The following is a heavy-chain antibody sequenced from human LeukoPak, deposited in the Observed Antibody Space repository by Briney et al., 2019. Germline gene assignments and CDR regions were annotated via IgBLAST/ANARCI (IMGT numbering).Heavy chain of an antibody. CDR2: IIPIFGTA. J-gene: IGHJ6*02. D-gene: IGHD3-10*01. CDR1: GGTFSSYA. CDR3: ARGSVGESLWGYYGMDV. V-gene: IGHV1-69*13. Sequence: GASVKVSRKASGGTFSSYAISWVRQAPGQGLEWMGGIIPIFGTANYAQKFQGRVTITADESTSTAYMELSSLRSEDTAVYYCARGSVGESLWGYYGMDVWGQGTTVTVSS.